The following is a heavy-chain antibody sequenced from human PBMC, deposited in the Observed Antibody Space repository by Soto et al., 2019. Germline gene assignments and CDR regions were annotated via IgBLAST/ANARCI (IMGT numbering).Heavy chain of an antibody. CDR3: ARLGDILTGYSPYYFDY. J-gene: IGHJ4*02. CDR2: IYYSGST. Sequence: PSETLSLTCTVSGGSISSSSYYWGWIRQPPGKGLEWIGSIYYSGSTYYNPSLKSRVTVSVDTSKNQFSLKLSSVTAADTAVYYCARLGDILTGYSPYYFDYWGQGTLVTVSS. V-gene: IGHV4-39*01. D-gene: IGHD3-9*01. CDR1: GGSISSSSYY.